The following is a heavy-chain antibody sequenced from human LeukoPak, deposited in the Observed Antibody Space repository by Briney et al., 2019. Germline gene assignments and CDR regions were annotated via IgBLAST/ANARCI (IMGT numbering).Heavy chain of an antibody. V-gene: IGHV1-24*01. CDR1: GYTLTELS. Sequence: ASVKVSCKVSGYTLTELSMHWVRQAPGKGREWMGGFDPEDGETIYAQKFQGRVTMTEDTSTDTAYMELSSLRSQDTAVYYCATDRYYGSGIPGFDYWGQGTLVTVSS. CDR2: FDPEDGET. CDR3: ATDRYYGSGIPGFDY. J-gene: IGHJ4*02. D-gene: IGHD3-10*01.